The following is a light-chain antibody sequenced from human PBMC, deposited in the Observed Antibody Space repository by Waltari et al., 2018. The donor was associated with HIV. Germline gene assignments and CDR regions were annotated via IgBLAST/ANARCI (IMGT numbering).Light chain of an antibody. J-gene: IGLJ2*01. CDR1: PAHMGPDHD. CDR2: LNA. Sequence: QSVLTQPPPVSGAPGPRVPISRPGIPAHMGPDHDVHWYQPLPGPAPKLPIFLNARRPPGVPDRFSVSKSGSSASLAITGLQADDEATYYCQSYDTSLSGWGIFGGGTKVTVL. CDR3: QSYDTSLSGWGI. V-gene: IGLV1-40*01.